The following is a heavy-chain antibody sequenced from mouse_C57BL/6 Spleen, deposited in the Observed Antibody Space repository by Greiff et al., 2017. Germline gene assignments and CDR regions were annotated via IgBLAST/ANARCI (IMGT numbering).Heavy chain of an antibody. CDR1: GYTFTSYW. D-gene: IGHD2-5*01. J-gene: IGHJ4*01. Sequence: QVQLQQPGAELVRPGSSVKLSCKASGYTFTSYWMHWVKQRPIQGLEWIGNIDPSDSETHYNQKFKYKATLTVDKSSSTAYMQLSSLTSEDSAVYYCARSSNYGGAMDYWGQGTSVTVSS. V-gene: IGHV1-52*01. CDR2: IDPSDSET. CDR3: ARSSNYGGAMDY.